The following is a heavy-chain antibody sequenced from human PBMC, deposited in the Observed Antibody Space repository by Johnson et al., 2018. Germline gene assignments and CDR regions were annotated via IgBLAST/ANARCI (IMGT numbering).Heavy chain of an antibody. V-gene: IGHV3-9*01. Sequence: VQLVQSGGGLVQPGRSLRLSCAASGFTFDDYAMHWVRQAPGKGPEWVSGISWNSGSIGYADSVKGRFTISRDNAKNSLYLQMNSLRAEDTALYYCAKDWTPTVTTPFDYWGQGTLVTVPS. CDR1: GFTFDDYA. D-gene: IGHD4-17*01. CDR3: AKDWTPTVTTPFDY. CDR2: ISWNSGSI. J-gene: IGHJ4*02.